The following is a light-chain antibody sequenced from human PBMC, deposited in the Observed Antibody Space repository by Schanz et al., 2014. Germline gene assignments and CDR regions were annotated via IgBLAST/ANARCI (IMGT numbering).Light chain of an antibody. V-gene: IGLV1-44*01. J-gene: IGLJ3*02. CDR2: PNN. Sequence: QSVLTQPPSASGTPGQRVTISCSGSNSNIGRNVVNWYQQFPGTAPRLLNHPNNQRPSGVPDRFSASKSGASASLAISGLQSEDEADYYCQSYDSSLSAWVFGGGTKLTVL. CDR3: QSYDSSLSAWV. CDR1: NSNIGRNV.